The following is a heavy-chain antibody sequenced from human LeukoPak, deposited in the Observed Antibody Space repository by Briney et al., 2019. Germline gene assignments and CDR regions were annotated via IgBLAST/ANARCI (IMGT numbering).Heavy chain of an antibody. CDR2: IGSSGATT. CDR3: ARDPMADFDY. D-gene: IGHD2-8*01. J-gene: IGHJ4*02. CDR1: GFTFNKFA. Sequence: GGSLRVSCEASGFTFNKFAMSWVRQAPGKGPEWVSAIGSSGATTFYADSVKGRFTISRDNSKNTLFLQMNSLRAEDTAVYYCARDPMADFDYWGQGTLVTVSS. V-gene: IGHV3-23*01.